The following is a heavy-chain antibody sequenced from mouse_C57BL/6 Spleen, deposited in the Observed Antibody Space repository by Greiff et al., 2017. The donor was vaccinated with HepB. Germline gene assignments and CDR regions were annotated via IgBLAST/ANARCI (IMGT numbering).Heavy chain of an antibody. Sequence: QVQLKESGAELAKPGASVKLSCKASGYTFTSYWMHWVKQRPGQGLEWIGYINPSSGYTKYNQKFKDKATLTADKSSSTAYMQLSSLTYEDSAVYYCASETVESFDYWGKGTTLTVSS. CDR2: INPSSGYT. D-gene: IGHD1-1*01. CDR1: GYTFTSYW. V-gene: IGHV1-7*01. CDR3: ASETVESFDY. J-gene: IGHJ2*01.